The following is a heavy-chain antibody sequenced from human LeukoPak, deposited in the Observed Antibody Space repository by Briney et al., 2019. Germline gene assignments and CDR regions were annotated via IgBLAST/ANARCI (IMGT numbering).Heavy chain of an antibody. J-gene: IGHJ4*02. D-gene: IGHD5-18*01. CDR3: AKGYSYGIDY. CDR2: IKQDGSEK. Sequence: GGSLRLSCAASGCTFSTYWMVWVRQAPGKGLEWVTNIKQDGSEKYYVDSAKGRFTISRDNAKNSLYLQMNSLRAEDTAVYYCAKGYSYGIDYWGQGTLVTVSS. V-gene: IGHV3-7*01. CDR1: GCTFSTYW.